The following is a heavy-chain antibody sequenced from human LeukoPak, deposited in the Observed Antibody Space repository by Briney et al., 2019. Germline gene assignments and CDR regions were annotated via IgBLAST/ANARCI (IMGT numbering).Heavy chain of an antibody. D-gene: IGHD3-22*01. CDR2: VSGSDSRT. Sequence: PGGSLRLSCVTSGFTFTSYTMSWVRQAPGKGLEWVSSVSGSDSRTYYADSVKGRFTISRDNSKNTLYLQMNSLRAEDTALYYCAKTIVGSGWNYFDYWGQGTLVTVSS. J-gene: IGHJ4*02. V-gene: IGHV3-23*01. CDR3: AKTIVGSGWNYFDY. CDR1: GFTFTSYT.